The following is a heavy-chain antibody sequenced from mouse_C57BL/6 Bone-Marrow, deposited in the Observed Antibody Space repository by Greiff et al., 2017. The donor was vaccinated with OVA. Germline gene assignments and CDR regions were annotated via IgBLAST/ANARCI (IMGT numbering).Heavy chain of an antibody. Sequence: EVQLQQSGAELVRPGASVKLSCTASGFNIKDYYMHWVKQRPEQGLEWIGWIDPENGDTEYASKFQGKATITADTSSNTAYLQLSSLTSEDTAVDYCTTFYDYESSFAYWGQGTLVTVSA. CDR3: TTFYDYESSFAY. V-gene: IGHV14-4*01. D-gene: IGHD2-4*01. J-gene: IGHJ3*01. CDR1: GFNIKDYY. CDR2: IDPENGDT.